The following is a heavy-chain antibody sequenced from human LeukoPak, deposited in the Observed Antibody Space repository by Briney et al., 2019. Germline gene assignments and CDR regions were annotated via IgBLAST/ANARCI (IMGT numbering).Heavy chain of an antibody. CDR1: GGTFSSYA. CDR2: IIPIFGTT. CDR3: ASTIFGPRRGYYYYYYMDV. Sequence: GASVKVSCKASGGTFSSYAISWVRQAPGQGLEWMGGIIPIFGTTNYAQKFQGRVTITTDESTITAYMELSSLRSEDTAVYYCASTIFGPRRGYYYYYYMDVWGKGTTVTVSS. V-gene: IGHV1-69*05. D-gene: IGHD3-3*01. J-gene: IGHJ6*03.